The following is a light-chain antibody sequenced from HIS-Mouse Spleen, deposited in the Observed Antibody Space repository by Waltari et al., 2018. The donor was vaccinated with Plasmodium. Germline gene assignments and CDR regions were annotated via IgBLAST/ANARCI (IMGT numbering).Light chain of an antibody. Sequence: QSVLTQPPSVSGAPGQRVTISCTGSSSNIGAGYDVHWYQQRPGTAPKLLIYGNSNPPAGVPDRFSVVKSGTSASLAITGLQAEDEADYYCQSYDSSLSGSWVFGGGTKLTVL. CDR1: SSNIGAGYD. J-gene: IGLJ3*02. CDR2: GNS. CDR3: QSYDSSLSGSWV. V-gene: IGLV1-40*01.